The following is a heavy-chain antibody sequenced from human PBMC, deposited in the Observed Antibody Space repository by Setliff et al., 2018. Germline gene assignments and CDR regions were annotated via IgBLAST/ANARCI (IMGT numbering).Heavy chain of an antibody. D-gene: IGHD5-18*01. CDR3: VREGVDTRSSTDYRYYMDV. J-gene: IGHJ6*03. V-gene: IGHV1-69*05. CDR1: GDTFSSYG. Sequence: SVKVSCKASGDTFSSYGISWVRQAPGQGLEWMGGTIXMXXXXXXXXXXXXXXXXXTXXXXXTAYMELSSLGSEDTVVYYCVREGVDTRSSTDYRYYMDVWGKGTTVTVS. CDR2: TIXMXXXX.